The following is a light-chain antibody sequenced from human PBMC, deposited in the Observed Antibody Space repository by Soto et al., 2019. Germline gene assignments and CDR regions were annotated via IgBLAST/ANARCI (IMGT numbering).Light chain of an antibody. V-gene: IGLV2-14*01. CDR3: SSYTSSSTLLLV. J-gene: IGLJ1*01. CDR2: DVS. CDR1: SSDVGGYNY. Sequence: QSVLTQPASVSGSPGQSITISCTGTSSDVGGYNYVSWYQQHPGKAPKLMIYDVSNRPSGVSNRFSGSKSGNTASLTISGLQAEDEADYYCSSYTSSSTLLLVFGTGTKVNVL.